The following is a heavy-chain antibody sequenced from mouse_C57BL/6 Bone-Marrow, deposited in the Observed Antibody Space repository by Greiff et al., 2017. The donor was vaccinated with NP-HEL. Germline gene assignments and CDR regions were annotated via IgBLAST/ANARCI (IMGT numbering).Heavy chain of an antibody. CDR2: IYPGSGST. CDR1: GYTFTSYW. Sequence: QVQLQQPGAELVKPGASVKMSCKASGYTFTSYWITWVKQRPGQGLEWIGDIYPGSGSTNYNEKFKSKATLTVDTSSSTAYMQLSSLTSEDSAGYYCARLGPITTVPFDYWGQGTTLTVSS. CDR3: ARLGPITTVPFDY. J-gene: IGHJ2*01. D-gene: IGHD1-1*01. V-gene: IGHV1-55*01.